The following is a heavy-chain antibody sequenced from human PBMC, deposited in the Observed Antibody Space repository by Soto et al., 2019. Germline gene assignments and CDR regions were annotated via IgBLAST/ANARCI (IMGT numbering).Heavy chain of an antibody. V-gene: IGHV4-59*01. J-gene: IGHJ4*02. CDR3: ARGGPMVRGVIITSLLDY. CDR2: IYYSWST. Sequence: SETLSLTCTVSGGSISSYYWSWIRQPPGKGLEWIGYIYYSWSTNYNPSLKSRVTISVDKSKNQFSLKLSSVTAADTAVYYCARGGPMVRGVIITSLLDYWGQGTLFTVSS. D-gene: IGHD3-10*01. CDR1: GGSISSYY.